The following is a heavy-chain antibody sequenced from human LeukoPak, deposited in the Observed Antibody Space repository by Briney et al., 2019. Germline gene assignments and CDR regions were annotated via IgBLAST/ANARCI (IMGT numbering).Heavy chain of an antibody. CDR1: GGSISSGDYY. CDR2: IYYSGST. Sequence: SETLSLTCTVSGGSISSGDYYWSWIRQPPGKGLEWIGYIYYSGSTYYNPSLKSRVTISVDTSKNQFSLKLSSVTAADTAVYYCAREVITAATTFDYWGQGTLVTVSS. V-gene: IGHV4-30-4*01. CDR3: AREVITAATTFDY. D-gene: IGHD2-15*01. J-gene: IGHJ4*02.